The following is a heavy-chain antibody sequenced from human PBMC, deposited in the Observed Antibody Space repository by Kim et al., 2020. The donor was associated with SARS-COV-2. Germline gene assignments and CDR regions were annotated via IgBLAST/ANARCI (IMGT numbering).Heavy chain of an antibody. CDR3: ARDRGLRYFDWSFVDAFDI. CDR2: ISSSSSYI. D-gene: IGHD3-9*01. CDR1: GFTFSSYS. V-gene: IGHV3-21*01. J-gene: IGHJ3*02. Sequence: GGSLRLSCAASGFTFSSYSMNWVRQAPGKGLEWVSSISSSSSYIYYADSVKGRFTISRDNAKNSLYLQMNSLRAEDTAVYYCARDRGLRYFDWSFVDAFDIWGQGTMVTVSS.